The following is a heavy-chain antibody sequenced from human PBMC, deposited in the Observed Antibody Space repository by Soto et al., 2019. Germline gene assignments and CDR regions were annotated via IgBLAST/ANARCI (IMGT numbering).Heavy chain of an antibody. CDR1: GGSISRSSYY. D-gene: IGHD3-10*01. J-gene: IGHJ2*01. V-gene: IGHV4-39*01. CDR2: INYSGST. CDR3: ARHVEIRGFMGSYRYFDL. Sequence: PSETLSLTCTVSGGSISRSSYYWGWIRQPPGKGLEWIGSINYSGSTYYTPSLKSRLTISVDTSKNQFSLNLSSVTAADTAVYYCARHVEIRGFMGSYRYFDLCGRGTRFTVPS.